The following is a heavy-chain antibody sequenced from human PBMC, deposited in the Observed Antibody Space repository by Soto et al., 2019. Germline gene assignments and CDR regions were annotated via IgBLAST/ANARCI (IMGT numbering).Heavy chain of an antibody. Sequence: GKGLEYVSGISSNGVGTYYANSVQGRFTISRDNSKNTVYLQMGSLRPEDMAVYYCARRARPDFYYMDVWRKGTTVTVFS. CDR3: ARRARPDFYYMDV. J-gene: IGHJ6*03. V-gene: IGHV3-64*01. D-gene: IGHD6-6*01. CDR2: ISSNGVGT.